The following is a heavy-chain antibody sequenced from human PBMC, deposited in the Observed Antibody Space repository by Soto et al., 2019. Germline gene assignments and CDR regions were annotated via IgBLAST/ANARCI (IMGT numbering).Heavy chain of an antibody. D-gene: IGHD2-15*01. J-gene: IGHJ3*02. CDR2: IWYDGSNK. CDR3: SRAWSVEFVAATPNTFDI. V-gene: IGHV3-33*01. Sequence: VQLVESGGGVVQPGRSLRLSCAASGFTLSSYGMHWVRQAPGKGLEWVAVIWYDGSNKYYADSVKGRFTISRDNSKNTLYLQMNNLLSEDTALYYCSRAWSVEFVAATPNTFDIWGQGTMVTVSS. CDR1: GFTLSSYG.